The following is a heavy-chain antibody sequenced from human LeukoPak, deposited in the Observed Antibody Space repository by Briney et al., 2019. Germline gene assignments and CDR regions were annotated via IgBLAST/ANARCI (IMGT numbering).Heavy chain of an antibody. CDR2: ISAYKGNT. Sequence: ASVTVSYKASGYTFTNYGISWVRQAPGQGLEWMGWISAYKGNTNYAQKLQGRVTMTTDTSTSTAYMELRSLRSDDTAVYYCAREDTAMVTPIHWGQGTLVTVSS. CDR3: AREDTAMVTPIH. CDR1: GYTFTNYG. D-gene: IGHD5-18*01. V-gene: IGHV1-18*01. J-gene: IGHJ4*02.